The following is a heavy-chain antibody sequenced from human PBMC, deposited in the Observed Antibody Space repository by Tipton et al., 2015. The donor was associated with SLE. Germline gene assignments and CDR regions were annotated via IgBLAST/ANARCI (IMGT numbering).Heavy chain of an antibody. D-gene: IGHD6-13*01. CDR2: ISSKAYGGTT. CDR1: GFTFGDYA. V-gene: IGHV3-49*03. J-gene: IGHJ4*02. Sequence: SLSLSCTASGFTFGDYAMSWFRQAPGKGLEWIGFISSKAYGGTTEYAASVNGRFTISRDDSKSIAYLQMNSLNTEDTAVSYCTRGLGSSWYYCDYWGQGALVTVSP. CDR3: TRGLGSSWYYCDY.